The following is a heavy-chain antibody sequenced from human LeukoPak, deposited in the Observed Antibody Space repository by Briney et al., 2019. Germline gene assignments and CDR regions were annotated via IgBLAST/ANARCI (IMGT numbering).Heavy chain of an antibody. V-gene: IGHV3-7*04. CDR3: ARVAGTDYYYYYMDV. Sequence: GGSLRLSCGASGFTFSSYGMSWVRQAPGKGLEWVANIKQDGSEKYYVDSVKGRFTISRDNAKNSLYLQMNSLRAEDTAVYYCARVAGTDYYYYYMDVWGKGTTVTVSS. D-gene: IGHD6-19*01. CDR2: IKQDGSEK. J-gene: IGHJ6*03. CDR1: GFTFSSYG.